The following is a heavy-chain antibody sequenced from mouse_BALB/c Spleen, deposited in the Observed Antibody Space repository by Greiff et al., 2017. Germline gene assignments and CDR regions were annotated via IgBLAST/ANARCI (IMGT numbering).Heavy chain of an antibody. V-gene: IGHV1-7*01. D-gene: IGHD2-14*01. CDR1: GYTFTSYW. CDR3: ARGYRYDPAWFAY. J-gene: IGHJ3*01. Sequence: QVQLQQPGAELVRPGASVKLSCKASGYTFTSYWMHWVKQRPGQGLEWIGYINPSTGYTEYNQKFKDKATLTADKSSSTAYMQLSSLTSEDSAVYYCARGYRYDPAWFAYWGQGTLVTVSA. CDR2: INPSTGYT.